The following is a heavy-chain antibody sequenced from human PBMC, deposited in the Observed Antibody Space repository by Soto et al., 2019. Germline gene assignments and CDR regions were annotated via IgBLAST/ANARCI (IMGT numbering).Heavy chain of an antibody. CDR3: TKVATGTPGSFDY. J-gene: IGHJ4*02. V-gene: IGHV3-9*01. D-gene: IGHD1-1*01. Sequence: EVQLVESGGGLVQPGRSLRLSCAVSGFTFDDYAMHWVRQAPGKGLEWVSGISWNSGRIGYADSVKGRFTISSDNAKDSLYLPMNNLRAEDTALYYCTKVATGTPGSFDYWGQGTLVTVSS. CDR2: ISWNSGRI. CDR1: GFTFDDYA.